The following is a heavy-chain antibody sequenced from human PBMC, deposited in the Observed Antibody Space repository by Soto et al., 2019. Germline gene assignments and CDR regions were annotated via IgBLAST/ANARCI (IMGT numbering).Heavy chain of an antibody. D-gene: IGHD7-27*01. V-gene: IGHV4-30-4*01. CDR3: CPGPSGDQVDS. CDR2: IYNGGST. CDR1: GGSISHVYYY. J-gene: IGHJ4*02. Sequence: QVQLQESGPGLLKPSQTLSLTCAVSGGSISHVYYYWSWIRQLPDKGLEWIGHIYNGGSTYNNPSPPRRVTISVNTARKQFPLQLTSGSAAGTAGYFWCPGPSGDQVDSRGQGIPVTVSS.